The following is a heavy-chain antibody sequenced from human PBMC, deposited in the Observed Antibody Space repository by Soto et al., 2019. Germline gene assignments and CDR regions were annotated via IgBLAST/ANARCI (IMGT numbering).Heavy chain of an antibody. CDR3: THHTNGYIYADY. J-gene: IGHJ4*02. D-gene: IGHD5-12*01. CDR1: GFSFSSNVVG. CDR2: IFWDGDK. V-gene: IGHV2-5*02. Sequence: QITLKESGPTLVKPTQTLTLTCTFSGFSFSSNVVGVGWIRQPPGKALEGLALIFWDGDKRYNPSLKSRLTITKDSSKNQVVLTRNNVDPVDTATYYCTHHTNGYIYADYWGQGPLVTVSS.